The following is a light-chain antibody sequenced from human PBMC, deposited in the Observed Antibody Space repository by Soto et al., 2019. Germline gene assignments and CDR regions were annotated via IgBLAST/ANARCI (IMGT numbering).Light chain of an antibody. CDR2: EGS. CDR1: NSDVGTYNL. J-gene: IGLJ3*02. CDR3: LSYAGSTSGV. V-gene: IGLV2-23*01. Sequence: QSALTQPASVSGSPGQSITISCTGTNSDVGTYNLVSWYQQHPGKAPQLMIFEGSKRPSGVSNRFSGSKSGNTASLTISWLQAEDEADYYCLSYAGSTSGVFGGGTKLTVL.